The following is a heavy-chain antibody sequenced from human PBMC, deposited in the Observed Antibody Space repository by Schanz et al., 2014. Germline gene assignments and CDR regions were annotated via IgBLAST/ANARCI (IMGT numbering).Heavy chain of an antibody. CDR3: VSQTGSPNY. J-gene: IGHJ4*02. Sequence: EVQLVESEGGLVQPGGSLRLSCTASGFTFSSYSMNWVRQAPGKGPEWVANIKHDGSVKDYVDSVEGRFTISRDNAKRSLFLQMNSLRVEDTAVYFCVSQTGSPNYWGQGTLVTVSS. D-gene: IGHD6-13*01. CDR1: GFTFSSYS. V-gene: IGHV3-7*02. CDR2: IKHDGSVK.